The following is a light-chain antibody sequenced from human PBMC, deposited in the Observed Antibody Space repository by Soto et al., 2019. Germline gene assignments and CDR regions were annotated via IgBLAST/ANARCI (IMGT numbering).Light chain of an antibody. CDR1: GSDIGAYNY. CDR2: GVT. Sequence: QSVLTQPASVSGSPGQSITISCTGSGSDIGAYNYVSWYQQHPGKAPKLLIHGVTRRPSGVSSRFSASKSAYTASLTISGLQAEDEANYYCSSFTTSYFYFFGLGTTSPS. J-gene: IGLJ1*01. CDR3: SSFTTSYFYF. V-gene: IGLV2-14*01.